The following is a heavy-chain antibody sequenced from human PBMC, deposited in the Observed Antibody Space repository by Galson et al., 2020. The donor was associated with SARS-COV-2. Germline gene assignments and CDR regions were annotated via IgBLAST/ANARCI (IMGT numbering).Heavy chain of an antibody. D-gene: IGHD3-22*01. CDR3: ARLYYCDSNSYDQAPAFDL. J-gene: IGHJ3*01. V-gene: IGHV4-59*01. CDR1: GASLNNYS. Sequence: SQTLSLTCAVSGASLNNYSWNWIRQPPGKGLEWSGNVRNGGTPIYHRSLKSRVTISVDTSKNHFSLKLNCVTAADTAVYYCARLYYCDSNSYDQAPAFDLWGLGKMVTVA. CDR2: VRNGGTP.